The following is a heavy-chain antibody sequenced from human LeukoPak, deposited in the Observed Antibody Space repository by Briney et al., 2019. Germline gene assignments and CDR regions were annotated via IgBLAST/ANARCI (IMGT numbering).Heavy chain of an antibody. CDR3: AKGGYGAEAAFKVEALDI. V-gene: IGHV3-30*18. CDR2: ICNDGTNA. J-gene: IGHJ3*02. Sequence: GRTLRLSCAASEFAFSNFAMHWVRHPPHQGQHRVAAICNDGTNAQYVGAVKGRFTISRENSKNALYLQMNSLRAKDTALYYCAKGGYGAEAAFKVEALDIWGQGTMVTVSS. CDR1: EFAFSNFA. D-gene: IGHD4/OR15-4a*01.